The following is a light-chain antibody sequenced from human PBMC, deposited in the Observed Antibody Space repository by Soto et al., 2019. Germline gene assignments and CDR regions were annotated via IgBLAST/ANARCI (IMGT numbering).Light chain of an antibody. J-gene: IGLJ3*02. CDR1: SSNIGSHT. CDR3: AAWDDSLSGWM. CDR2: NDN. Sequence: QSVLTQSPSASGTPGQRVTISCSGSSSNIGSHTVNWYQQLPGTAPKVVIYNDNQRPSGVPDRFSGSKSGTSASLAISGPQSEDEADYYCAAWDDSLSGWMFGGGTKLTVL. V-gene: IGLV1-44*01.